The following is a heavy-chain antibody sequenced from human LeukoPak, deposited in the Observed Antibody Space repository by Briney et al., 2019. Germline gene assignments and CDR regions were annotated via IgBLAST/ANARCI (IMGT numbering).Heavy chain of an antibody. D-gene: IGHD3-10*01. CDR1: GGSISSYY. J-gene: IGHJ5*02. CDR2: IYTSGST. CDR3: ARGLWFGDPRSTYNWFDP. V-gene: IGHV4-4*07. Sequence: SETLSLTCTVSGGSISSYYWSWIRQPAGKGLEWIGRIYTSGSTNYNPSLKSRVTISVDKSKNQFSLKLSSVTAADTAVYYCARGLWFGDPRSTYNWFDPWGQGTLVTVSS.